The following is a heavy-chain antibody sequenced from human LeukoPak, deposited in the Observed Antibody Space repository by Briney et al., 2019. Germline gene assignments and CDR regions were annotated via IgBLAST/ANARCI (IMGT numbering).Heavy chain of an antibody. J-gene: IGHJ3*02. CDR2: IDWDNDK. D-gene: IGHD3-10*01. Sequence: SGPTLVNPTQTLTLTCTFSGFSLSTSGMCVSWIRQPPGKALEWLARIDWDNDKYYSTSLKTRLTISKDTSKNQVVLTMTNMDPVDTATYYCARILHGSGRRRAFDIWGQGTMVTVSS. V-gene: IGHV2-70*11. CDR1: GFSLSTSGMC. CDR3: ARILHGSGRRRAFDI.